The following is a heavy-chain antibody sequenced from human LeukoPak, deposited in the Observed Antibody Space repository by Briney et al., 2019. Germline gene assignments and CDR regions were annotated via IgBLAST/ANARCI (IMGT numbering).Heavy chain of an antibody. D-gene: IGHD3-22*01. V-gene: IGHV4-30-4*08. CDR3: ASFSTYYYDSSGAPVDY. CDR1: GGSISSGDYY. CDR2: IYYSGST. Sequence: SETLSLTCTVSGGSISSGDYYWSWIRQPPGKGLEWIGYIYYSGSTYYNTSLKSRVTISVDTSKNQFSLKLSSVTAADTAVYYCASFSTYYYDSSGAPVDYWGQGTLVTVSS. J-gene: IGHJ4*02.